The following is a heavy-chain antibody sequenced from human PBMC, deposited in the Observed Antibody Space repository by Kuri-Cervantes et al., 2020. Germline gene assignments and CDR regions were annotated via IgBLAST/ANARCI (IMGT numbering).Heavy chain of an antibody. Sequence: GESLKISCAASGLTLSSYMHWVRQAPGKGLVWVSRINSDGSSTSYADSVKGRFTISRDNAKNTLYLQMNSLRAEDTAVYYCAGVGGYSDYAIEYWGQGTLVTVSS. J-gene: IGHJ4*02. CDR1: GLTLSSY. CDR2: INSDGSST. D-gene: IGHD5-12*01. CDR3: AGVGGYSDYAIEY. V-gene: IGHV3-74*01.